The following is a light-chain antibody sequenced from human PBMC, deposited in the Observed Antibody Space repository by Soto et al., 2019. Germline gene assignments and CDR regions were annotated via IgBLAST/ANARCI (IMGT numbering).Light chain of an antibody. Sequence: DIVLTQSPGTLSLSPGERVTLSCRASQSVSSSYLAWYQQKPGQAPRLLIYGASSRATGIPDRFSGSGSGTDFTLTISRLEPEDFAVYYCQQYGSSSFTFGQGTRLEMK. CDR2: GAS. CDR3: QQYGSSSFT. J-gene: IGKJ5*01. V-gene: IGKV3-20*01. CDR1: QSVSSSY.